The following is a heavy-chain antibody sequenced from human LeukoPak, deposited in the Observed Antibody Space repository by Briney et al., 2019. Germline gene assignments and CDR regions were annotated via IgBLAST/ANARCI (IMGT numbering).Heavy chain of an antibody. V-gene: IGHV1-18*01. D-gene: IGHD2-15*01. CDR2: ISAYNGNT. CDR1: GYTFTSYG. CDR3: ARDGNCSGGSCYFLGYYYGMDG. J-gene: IGHJ6*02. Sequence: ASVKVSCKASGYTFTSYGISWVRQAPGQGLEWMGWISAYNGNTNYAQKLQGRVTMTTDTSTSTAYMELRSLRSDDTAVYYCARDGNCSGGSCYFLGYYYGMDGWGQGTTVTVSS.